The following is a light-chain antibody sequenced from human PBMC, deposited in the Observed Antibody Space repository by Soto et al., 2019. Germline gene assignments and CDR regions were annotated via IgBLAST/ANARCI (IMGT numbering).Light chain of an antibody. V-gene: IGKV3D-20*01. CDR2: DAS. J-gene: IGKJ2*01. CDR3: QQYGNFPPNT. Sequence: ETVLTQSPATLSLSPGERATLSCGASQTVSNNYLAWYQQKPGLAPRLLIYDASTRATGIPDRFSGSGAGTDFTLPISRLEPEDFAVYYCQQYGNFPPNTFGQGTKLEI. CDR1: QTVSNNY.